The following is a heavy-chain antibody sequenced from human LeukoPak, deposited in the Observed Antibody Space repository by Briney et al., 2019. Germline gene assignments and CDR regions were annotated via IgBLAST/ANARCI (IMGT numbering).Heavy chain of an antibody. J-gene: IGHJ3*01. CDR1: GFTFSSDA. CDR3: AKDVSNFIAASDA. CDR2: IDISGDRT. V-gene: IGHV3-23*01. D-gene: IGHD2-21*01. Sequence: GGSLRLSCAASGFTFSSDAMTWVRQTPGKGLEWVSTIDISGDRTNYADSVKGRFTISRDNSKNTLYLQVNSLRVEDTAIYYCAKDVSNFIAASDAWGQGTMVTVSS.